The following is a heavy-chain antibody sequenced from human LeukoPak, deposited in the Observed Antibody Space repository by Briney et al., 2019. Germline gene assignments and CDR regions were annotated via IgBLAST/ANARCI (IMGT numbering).Heavy chain of an antibody. D-gene: IGHD6-19*01. V-gene: IGHV4-34*01. J-gene: IGHJ5*02. CDR2: INHSGST. Sequence: SETLSLTCAVYGGSFSGYYWSWIRQPPGKGLEWIGEINHSGSTNYNPSLKSRVTISVDTSKNQSSLKRSSVTAADTAVYYCARLIAVAGTGPTNWFDPWGQGTLVTVSS. CDR3: ARLIAVAGTGPTNWFDP. CDR1: GGSFSGYY.